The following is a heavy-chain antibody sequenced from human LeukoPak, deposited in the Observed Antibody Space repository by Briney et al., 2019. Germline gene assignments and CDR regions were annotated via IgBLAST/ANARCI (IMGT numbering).Heavy chain of an antibody. D-gene: IGHD1-26*01. J-gene: IGHJ6*03. V-gene: IGHV3-64*01. CDR3: ARVKMGATISDYYYYYMDV. Sequence: PEGSLRLSCAATGFTFNAYTIHGVRQAPRRRLESVSAIISNGGSTYYANSVKGRFTISRDNSKNTLYLQMGSLRAEGMAAYYCARVKMGATISDYYYYYMDVWGKGTTVTVSS. CDR2: IISNGGST. CDR1: GFTFNAYT.